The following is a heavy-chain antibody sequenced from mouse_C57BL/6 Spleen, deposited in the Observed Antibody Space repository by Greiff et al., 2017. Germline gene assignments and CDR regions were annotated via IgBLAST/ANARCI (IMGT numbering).Heavy chain of an antibody. CDR1: GYTFTDYY. J-gene: IGHJ3*01. CDR3: ARGEDFAY. V-gene: IGHV1-26*01. Sequence: EVQLQQSGPELVKPGASVKISCKASGYTFTDYYMNWVKQSHGKSLEWIGDINPNNGGTSYNQKFKGKATLTVDKSSSTAYMELRSLTSEDSAVXYCARGEDFAYWGQGTLVTVSA. CDR2: INPNNGGT.